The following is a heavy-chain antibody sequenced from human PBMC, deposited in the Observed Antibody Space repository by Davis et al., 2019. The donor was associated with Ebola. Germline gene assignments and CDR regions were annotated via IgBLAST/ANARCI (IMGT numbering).Heavy chain of an antibody. J-gene: IGHJ4*02. V-gene: IGHV5-51*01. CDR2: IYPGDSDT. CDR1: GYTFTNSW. Sequence: GESLKIPCKASGYTFTNSWIGWVRQMPGKGLEWMGIIYPGDSDTRYSPSFQGQVTFSADKSTTTAYVQWSSLKASDAAMYYCARLDYDVLTAYYVFTHWGQGTQVTVSS. CDR3: ARLDYDVLTAYYVFTH. D-gene: IGHD3-9*01.